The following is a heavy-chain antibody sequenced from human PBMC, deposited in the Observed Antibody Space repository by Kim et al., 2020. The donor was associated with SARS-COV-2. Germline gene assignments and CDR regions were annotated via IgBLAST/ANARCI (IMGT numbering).Heavy chain of an antibody. Sequence: SETLSLTCAVYGGSFSGYYWSWIRQPPGKGLEWIGEINHSGSTNYNPSLKSRVTISVDTSKNQFSLKLSSVTAADTAVYYCARGWLVAAADAFDIWGQGTMVTVSS. CDR3: ARGWLVAAADAFDI. V-gene: IGHV4-34*01. D-gene: IGHD6-13*01. J-gene: IGHJ3*02. CDR2: INHSGST. CDR1: GGSFSGYY.